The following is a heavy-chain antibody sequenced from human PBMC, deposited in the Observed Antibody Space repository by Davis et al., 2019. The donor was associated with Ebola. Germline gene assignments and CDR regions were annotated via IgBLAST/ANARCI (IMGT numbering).Heavy chain of an antibody. CDR1: GFTFSSYG. V-gene: IGHV3-48*04. J-gene: IGHJ4*02. CDR3: ARERIGITGTRGFDY. CDR2: ISSSGSTI. Sequence: PGGSLRLSCAASGFTFSSYGMHWVRQAPGKGLEWVSYISSSGSTIYYADSVKGRFTISRDNAKNSLYLQMNSLRAEDTAVYYCARERIGITGTRGFDYWGQGTLVTVSS. D-gene: IGHD1-7*01.